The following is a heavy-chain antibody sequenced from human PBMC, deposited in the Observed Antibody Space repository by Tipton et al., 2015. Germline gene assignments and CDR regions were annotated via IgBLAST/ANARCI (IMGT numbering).Heavy chain of an antibody. CDR3: AKGNMIIFGGAPSGLDC. V-gene: IGHV3-21*04. J-gene: IGHJ4*02. CDR1: GFTFSTYR. Sequence: SLRLSCAASGFTFSTYRMNWVRQAPGKGLEWVSTISSSGTYIYYADSVKGRFTISRDNTKNSLYLQMNSLRIEDAALYYCAKGNMIIFGGAPSGLDCWGQGTLVTVSP. D-gene: IGHD3-16*01. CDR2: ISSSGTYI.